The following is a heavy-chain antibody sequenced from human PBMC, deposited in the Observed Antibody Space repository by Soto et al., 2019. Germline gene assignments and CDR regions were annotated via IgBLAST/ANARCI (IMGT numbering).Heavy chain of an antibody. D-gene: IGHD3-16*01. Sequence: KSGPTLVNPTQTLTLTCTFSGFSLTTIGLGVGWIRQPPGKALEWLAVIYWNDDKRYNPSLRSRLAITKDTSKNQVVLTMTNMDPVDTATYYCGHRRESYDYSGLDVWGQGTTVTVSS. V-gene: IGHV2-5*01. CDR1: GFSLTTIGLG. CDR3: GHRRESYDYSGLDV. J-gene: IGHJ6*02. CDR2: IYWNDDK.